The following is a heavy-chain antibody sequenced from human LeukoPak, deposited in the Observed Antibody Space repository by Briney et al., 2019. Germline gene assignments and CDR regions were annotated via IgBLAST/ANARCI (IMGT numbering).Heavy chain of an antibody. J-gene: IGHJ4*02. CDR2: INPSGGST. V-gene: IGHV1-46*01. CDR3: ARSPTRDSSGYYSPYIDS. Sequence: ASVKVSCTASGYTFTSYYMHWVRQAPGQGLEWMGIINPSGGSTSYAQKFQGRVTMTRDMYTSTVYMELSSLRSEDTAVYYCARSPTRDSSGYYSPYIDSWGQGTLVTVSS. CDR1: GYTFTSYY. D-gene: IGHD3-22*01.